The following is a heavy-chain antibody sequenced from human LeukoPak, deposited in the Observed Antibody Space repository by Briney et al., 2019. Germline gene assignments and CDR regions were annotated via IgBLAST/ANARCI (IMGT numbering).Heavy chain of an antibody. CDR3: ARGRYCSSTSCRTNYYYMDV. CDR1: GGSFSGYY. Sequence: SETLSLTCAVYGGSFSGYYWSWIRQPPGKGLEWIGEINHSGSTNYNPSLKSRVTISVDTSKDQFSLKLSSVTAADTAVYYCARGRYCSSTSCRTNYYYMDVWGKGTTVTVSS. J-gene: IGHJ6*03. D-gene: IGHD2-2*01. V-gene: IGHV4-34*01. CDR2: INHSGST.